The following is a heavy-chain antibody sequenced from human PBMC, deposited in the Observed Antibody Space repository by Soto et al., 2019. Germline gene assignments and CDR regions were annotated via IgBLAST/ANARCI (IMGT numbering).Heavy chain of an antibody. CDR3: AGDFSGKNDAFDI. Sequence: EVQLVESGGGLVQPGGSLRLSCAGSVFTVTTNYMSWVRQPPGKGLEWVSVVYSGGSTYYADSVKDRFTVSRDNSKNTLYLQMNSLRAEDTAVYYCAGDFSGKNDAFDIWGQGTVVTVSS. CDR2: VYSGGST. V-gene: IGHV3-66*01. J-gene: IGHJ3*02. CDR1: VFTVTTNY.